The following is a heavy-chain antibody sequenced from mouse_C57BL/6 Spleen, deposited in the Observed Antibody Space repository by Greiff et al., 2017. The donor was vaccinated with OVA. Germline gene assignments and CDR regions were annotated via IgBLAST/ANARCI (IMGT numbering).Heavy chain of an antibody. V-gene: IGHV1-15*01. CDR3: TPYYYGSSAGFDV. Sequence: VQLQQSGAELVRPGASVTLSCKASGYTFTDYEMHWVKQTPVHGLEWIGAIDPETGGTAYNQKFKGKAILTADKSSSTAYMELRSLTSEDSAVYYCTPYYYGSSAGFDVWGTGTTVTVSS. CDR1: GYTFTDYE. J-gene: IGHJ1*03. D-gene: IGHD1-1*01. CDR2: IDPETGGT.